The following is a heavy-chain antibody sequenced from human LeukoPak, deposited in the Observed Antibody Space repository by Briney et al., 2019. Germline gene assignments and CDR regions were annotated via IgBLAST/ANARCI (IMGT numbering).Heavy chain of an antibody. CDR1: GYTFTSYD. CDR3: ARGESPVAGDDAFDI. V-gene: IGHV1-8*01. D-gene: IGHD1-26*01. Sequence: ASVKVSCKASGYTFTSYDINWVRQATGQGLEWMGWMNPNSGNTGYAQKFQGRVTMTRNTSISTAYMELSSLRSEDTAMYYCARGESPVAGDDAFDIWGQGTMVTVSS. CDR2: MNPNSGNT. J-gene: IGHJ3*02.